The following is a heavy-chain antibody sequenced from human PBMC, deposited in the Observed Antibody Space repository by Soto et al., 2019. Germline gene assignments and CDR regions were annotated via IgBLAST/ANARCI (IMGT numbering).Heavy chain of an antibody. D-gene: IGHD2-15*01. J-gene: IGHJ6*02. Sequence: QVDLVQSGAEVKKPGASVTISCKASGSAITRYYIHWVRQAPGRGLEWMGIINPGGGSASYAQKFQDRVTIDKDTSTGTAYMDLRSLRTEDTAVYYCARYTSGWSLNRLDVWGQGTTVIVS. CDR3: ARYTSGWSLNRLDV. V-gene: IGHV1-46*01. CDR2: INPGGGSA. CDR1: GSAITRYY.